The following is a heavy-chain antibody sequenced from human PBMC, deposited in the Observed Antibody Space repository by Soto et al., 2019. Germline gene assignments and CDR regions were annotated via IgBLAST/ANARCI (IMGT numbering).Heavy chain of an antibody. CDR2: INHSGST. Sequence: SETLSLTCAVYGGSFSGYYWSWIRQPPGKGLEWIGEINHSGSTNYNPSLKSRVTISVDTSKNQLSLKLSSVTAADTAVYYCARGLNYIVGVVAAPLNDAFDIWGQVTMVTVSS. J-gene: IGHJ3*02. D-gene: IGHD2-15*01. CDR1: GGSFSGYY. V-gene: IGHV4-34*01. CDR3: ARGLNYIVGVVAAPLNDAFDI.